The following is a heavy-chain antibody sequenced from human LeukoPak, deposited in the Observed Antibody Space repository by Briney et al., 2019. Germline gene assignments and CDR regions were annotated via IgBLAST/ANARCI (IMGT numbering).Heavy chain of an antibody. V-gene: IGHV4-39*07. J-gene: IGHJ4*02. Sequence: SETLSLTCTVSGGSISSSSYYWGWIRQPPGKGLEWIGSIYYSGSTYYNPSLKSRVTISVDTSKNQFSLKLSSVTAADTAVYYCARLLQGHFDYWGQGTLVTVSS. CDR2: IYYSGST. CDR3: ARLLQGHFDY. CDR1: GGSISSSSYY.